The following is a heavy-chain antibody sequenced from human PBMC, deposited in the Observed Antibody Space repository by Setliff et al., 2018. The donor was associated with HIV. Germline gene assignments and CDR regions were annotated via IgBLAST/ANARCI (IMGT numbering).Heavy chain of an antibody. J-gene: IGHJ5*02. D-gene: IGHD5-12*01. CDR3: ARDQATGYEKVWFSWIDP. Sequence: GASVKVSCKASGYTFNNYGISWVRQAPGQGLEWMGGIIPIFNTANYAQKFQGRVTITADGSTSTAYMELSSLRFEDTATYYCARDQATGYEKVWFSWIDPWGQGTLVTVSS. CDR2: IIPIFNTA. V-gene: IGHV1-69*13. CDR1: GYTFNNYG.